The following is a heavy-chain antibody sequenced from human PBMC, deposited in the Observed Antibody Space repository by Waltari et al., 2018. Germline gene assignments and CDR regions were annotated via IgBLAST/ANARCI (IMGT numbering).Heavy chain of an antibody. CDR1: GYTFTSSG. Sequence: QVQLVQSGAEVKKPGASVKVSCKASGYTFTSSGISWVRQAPGHGLEWMGWISAYNGNKNKATKLQGRVTMTTDTSTSTAYMELRSLRSDDTAVYYCCYLPPLPGNWGQGTLVTVSS. J-gene: IGHJ4*02. D-gene: IGHD3-16*02. CDR2: ISAYNGNK. CDR3: CYLPPLPGN. V-gene: IGHV1-18*01.